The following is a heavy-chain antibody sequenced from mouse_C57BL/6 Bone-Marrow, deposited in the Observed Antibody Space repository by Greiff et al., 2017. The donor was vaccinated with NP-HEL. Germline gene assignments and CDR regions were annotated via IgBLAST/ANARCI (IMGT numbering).Heavy chain of an antibody. D-gene: IGHD4-1*01. CDR3: VKQTGAY. CDR2: IRSKSNNYAT. Sequence: EVKLVESGGGLVQPKGSLKLSCAASGFSFTPYAMNWVRQAPGKGLEWVARIRSKSNNYATYYADSVKDRFTISREDSESMLYLQMNNLKTEDAAMYYCVKQTGAYWGQGTLVTVSA. V-gene: IGHV10-1*01. J-gene: IGHJ3*01. CDR1: GFSFTPYA.